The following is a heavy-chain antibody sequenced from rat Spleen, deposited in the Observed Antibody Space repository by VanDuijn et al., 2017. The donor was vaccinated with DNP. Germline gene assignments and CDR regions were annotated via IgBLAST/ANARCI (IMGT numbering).Heavy chain of an antibody. V-gene: IGHV5S13*01. CDR1: GFTFSNHG. Sequence: EVQLVVSGGGLVQPGRSLKLSCAASGFTFSNHGMAWVRQAPTKGLEWVASISSGGDITYYRDSVKGRFTISRDNAKSTLYLQMNSLRSEDMATYYCLRWNSGHFDYWGQGVMVTVSS. D-gene: IGHD4-3*01. J-gene: IGHJ2*01. CDR2: ISSGGDIT. CDR3: LRWNSGHFDY.